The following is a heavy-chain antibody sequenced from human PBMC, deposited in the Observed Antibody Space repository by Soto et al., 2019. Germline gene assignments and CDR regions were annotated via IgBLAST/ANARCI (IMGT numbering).Heavy chain of an antibody. J-gene: IGHJ4*02. Sequence: QVQLVQSGAEVKQPGSSVKVSCKTSGGTFSTYAIYWVRQAPGQGLEWMGAIIPLFGTADYAQKFQGRVTITADESTSTAYMDLSSLRSEDTAVYYCARPKGSYSSGYYYFDYWGQGTLVTVSS. CDR1: GGTFSTYA. CDR2: IIPLFGTA. D-gene: IGHD6-19*01. CDR3: ARPKGSYSSGYYYFDY. V-gene: IGHV1-69*01.